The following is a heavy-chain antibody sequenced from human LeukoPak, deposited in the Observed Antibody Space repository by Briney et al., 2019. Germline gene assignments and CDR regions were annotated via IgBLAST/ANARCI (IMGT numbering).Heavy chain of an antibody. CDR3: ARRGSLAVAEPYFDY. D-gene: IGHD6-19*01. J-gene: IGHJ4*02. CDR2: IKQDGSEK. CDR1: GFTFSSYW. Sequence: GGSLRLSCAASGFTFSSYWMSWVRQAPGKGLEWVANIKQDGSEKYYVDSVKGQFTISRDNAKNSLYLQMNSLRAEDTAVYYCARRGSLAVAEPYFDYWGQGTLVTVSS. V-gene: IGHV3-7*01.